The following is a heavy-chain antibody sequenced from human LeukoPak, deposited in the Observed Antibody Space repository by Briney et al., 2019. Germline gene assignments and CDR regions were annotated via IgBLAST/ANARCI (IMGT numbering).Heavy chain of an antibody. Sequence: SVKVSCKASGGAFSSYAISWVRQAPGQGLEWMGGIIPIFGTANYAQKLQGRVTMTTDTSTSTAYMELRSLRSDGTAVYYCARDGITMVRGVIITTLYYYYYYYMDVWGKGTTVTVSS. V-gene: IGHV1-69*05. CDR1: GGAFSSYA. J-gene: IGHJ6*03. CDR3: ARDGITMVRGVIITTLYYYYYYYMDV. CDR2: IIPIFGTA. D-gene: IGHD3-10*01.